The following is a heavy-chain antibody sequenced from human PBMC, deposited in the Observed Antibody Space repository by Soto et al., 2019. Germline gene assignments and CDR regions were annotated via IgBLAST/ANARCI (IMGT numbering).Heavy chain of an antibody. CDR3: ARDYFDSSDYTTNWFDP. CDR1: GDSISNSRFY. Sequence: SETLSLTCGVSGDSISNSRFYWAWFLQPPGEGLEWIGSIYHTGNAYYNPSLKSRVTISVDTSKNQFSLKVTSVTAADTALYYCARDYFDSSDYTTNWFDPWGQGTLVTVS. J-gene: IGHJ5*02. CDR2: IYHTGNA. D-gene: IGHD3-22*01. V-gene: IGHV4-39*01.